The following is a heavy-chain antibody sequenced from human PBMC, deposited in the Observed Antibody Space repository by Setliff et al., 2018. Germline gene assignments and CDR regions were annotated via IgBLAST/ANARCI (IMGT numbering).Heavy chain of an antibody. D-gene: IGHD4-17*01. Sequence: GGSLRLSCAASGFTFSSYGMHWVRQAPGKGLEWVAGVIQVGNGYYADSMKGRSVISRDNSRNSCFLQLNNLRPEDTATYYCVKDRVNDGVWDFDSWGQGIVVTVSS. CDR2: VIQVGNG. V-gene: IGHV3-33*03. CDR1: GFTFSSYG. CDR3: VKDRVNDGVWDFDS. J-gene: IGHJ4*02.